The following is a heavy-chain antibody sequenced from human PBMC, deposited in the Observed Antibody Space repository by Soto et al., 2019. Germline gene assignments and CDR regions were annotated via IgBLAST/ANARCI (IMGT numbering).Heavy chain of an antibody. D-gene: IGHD1-7*01. CDR1: GYTLTELS. J-gene: IGHJ4*02. CDR2: FDPEAGET. CDR3: ATRLELPKFDY. V-gene: IGHV1-24*01. Sequence: ASVKVSCKVSGYTLTELSMHWVRQAPGKGLEWMGGFDPEAGETIYAQKFQGRVTMTEDKSTDTAYMELSSLRSEDTAVYYCATRLELPKFDYWGQGTLVTLSS.